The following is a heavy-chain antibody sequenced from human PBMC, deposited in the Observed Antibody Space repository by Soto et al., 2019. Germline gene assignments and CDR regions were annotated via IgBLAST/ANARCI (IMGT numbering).Heavy chain of an antibody. CDR1: GGSISSGGYY. D-gene: IGHD3-9*01. J-gene: IGHJ6*02. V-gene: IGHV4-31*03. CDR2: IYYSGST. CDR3: ARDRYDILTGYYGAPYYYYGMDV. Sequence: SETLSLTCTVSGGSISSGGYYWSWIRQHPGKGLEWIGYIYYSGSTYYNPSLKSRVTISVDTSKNQFSLKLSSVTAADTAVYYCARDRYDILTGYYGAPYYYYGMDVWGQGTTVTVSS.